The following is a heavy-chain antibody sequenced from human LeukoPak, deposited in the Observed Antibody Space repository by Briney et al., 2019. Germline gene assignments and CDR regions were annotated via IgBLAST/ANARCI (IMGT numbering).Heavy chain of an antibody. CDR1: GASFSGYY. V-gene: IGHV4-34*01. Sequence: PSETLSLICPVYGASFSGYYWSWIRQPPGKGLEWIGEINHSGSTNYNPSLKSRVTISVDTSKNQFSLKLSSVTAADTAVYYCARRLEYYDILTGLDKPDTIDYWGQGTLVTVSS. CDR2: INHSGST. J-gene: IGHJ4*02. CDR3: ARRLEYYDILTGLDKPDTIDY. D-gene: IGHD3-9*01.